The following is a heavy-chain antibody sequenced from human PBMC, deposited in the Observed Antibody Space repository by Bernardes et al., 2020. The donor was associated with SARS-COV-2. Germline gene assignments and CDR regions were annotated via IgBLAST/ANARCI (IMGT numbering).Heavy chain of an antibody. D-gene: IGHD6-13*01. CDR1: GFTFDDYA. V-gene: IGHV3-9*01. J-gene: IGHJ3*02. CDR2: IRWNSGSI. Sequence: GGSLRLSCAASGFTFDDYAMHWVRQAPGKGLEWVSGIRWNSGSIGYADSVKCRFTISRDNAKNSLYLQMNRLRAEDTALYYCASLPGIAAAGLLDIWGQGTMVTVSS. CDR3: ASLPGIAAAGLLDI.